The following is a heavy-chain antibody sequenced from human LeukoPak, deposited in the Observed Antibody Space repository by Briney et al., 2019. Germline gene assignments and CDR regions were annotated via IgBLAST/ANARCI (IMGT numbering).Heavy chain of an antibody. CDR1: GFTFSSYS. J-gene: IGHJ6*03. V-gene: IGHV3-48*04. CDR3: AKSHQFNSYYMDV. Sequence: GGSLRLSCAASGFTFSSYSMNWVRQAPGKGLEWVSYITSSSSSSSIYYADSVKGRFTISRDNAKNSLYLQMNSLRAEDTAVYYCAKSHQFNSYYMDVWGKGTTVTVSS. CDR2: ITSSSSSSSI. D-gene: IGHD2-2*01.